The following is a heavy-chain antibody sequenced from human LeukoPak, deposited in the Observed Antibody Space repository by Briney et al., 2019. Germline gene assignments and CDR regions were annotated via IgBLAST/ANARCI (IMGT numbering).Heavy chain of an antibody. V-gene: IGHV1-24*01. J-gene: IGHJ6*02. Sequence: GASVKVSCKVSGYTLTELSMHWVRQAPGKGLEWMGGFDPEDGETIYAQKFQGRVTMTEDTSTDTAYMELSSLRSEDTAVYYSATDGTWFGELYGMDVWGQGTTVTVSS. CDR1: GYTLTELS. D-gene: IGHD3-10*01. CDR2: FDPEDGET. CDR3: ATDGTWFGELYGMDV.